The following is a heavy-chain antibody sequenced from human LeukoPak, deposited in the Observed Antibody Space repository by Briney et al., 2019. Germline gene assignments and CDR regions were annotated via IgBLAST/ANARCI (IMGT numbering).Heavy chain of an antibody. V-gene: IGHV1-8*01. D-gene: IGHD1-1*01. J-gene: IGHJ4*02. CDR1: GYTFTNLD. CDR2: MSPNSGDT. Sequence: ASVKVSCKTSGYTFTNLDINWLRQAPGQGLEWMGWMSPNSGDTGYAQKFQGRVSMTRDIFKSTAYMELSSLGSEDTAIYYCASNPPNTGDFYYWGLGTLVTVSS. CDR3: ASNPPNTGDFYY.